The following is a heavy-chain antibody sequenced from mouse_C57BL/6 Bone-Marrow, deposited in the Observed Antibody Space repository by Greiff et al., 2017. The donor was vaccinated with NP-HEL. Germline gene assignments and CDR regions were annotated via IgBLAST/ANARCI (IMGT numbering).Heavy chain of an antibody. CDR3: TLIYYDNDVLY. CDR1: GFNIKDAY. CDR2: LDPETGDT. V-gene: IGHV14-4*01. Sequence: VQLQQSGAELVRPGASVKLSCTASGFNIKDAYMHWVKQRPEQGLEWIGWLDPETGDTDYASKFQGKAPLTADTSSNTAYLQLSSLTSEDTAVYDCTLIYYDNDVLYGGQGTTLTVSS. D-gene: IGHD2-4*01. J-gene: IGHJ2*01.